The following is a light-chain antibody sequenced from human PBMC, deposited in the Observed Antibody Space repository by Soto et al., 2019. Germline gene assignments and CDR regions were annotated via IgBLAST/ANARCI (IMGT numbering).Light chain of an antibody. CDR2: DAS. CDR3: QQYYRSSIP. CDR1: QSLNNY. V-gene: IGKV1-5*01. Sequence: DIQMTQSTSTLSASIGDRVTITCRASQSLNNYLAWYQQKPGKAPKLLIYDASTLERGVPSRFSGTGSGTEFTLTISSLQPDDFATYYCQQYYRSSIPFDQRTRPAIK. J-gene: IGKJ5*01.